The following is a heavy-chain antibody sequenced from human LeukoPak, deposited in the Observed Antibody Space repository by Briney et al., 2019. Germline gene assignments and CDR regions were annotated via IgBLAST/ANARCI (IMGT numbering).Heavy chain of an antibody. V-gene: IGHV3-33*06. CDR2: IWFDGTEK. D-gene: IGHD6-13*01. CDR3: AKKGSSWSPRFDP. Sequence: GGSLRLSCTASGFIFSTYGMHWVRQAPGKGLEWVAIIWFDGTEKYYADSAKGRFTISRDNSKNTLYLQLNSLRAEDTAVYHCAKKGSSWSPRFDPWGQGTLVTVSS. CDR1: GFIFSTYG. J-gene: IGHJ5*02.